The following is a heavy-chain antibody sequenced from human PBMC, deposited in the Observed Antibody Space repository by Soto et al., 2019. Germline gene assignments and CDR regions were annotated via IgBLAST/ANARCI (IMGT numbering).Heavy chain of an antibody. J-gene: IGHJ6*03. CDR1: GFTFSTYA. V-gene: IGHV3-23*01. CDR2: ISGSGGST. D-gene: IGHD4-17*01. Sequence: EVQLLESGGGLVQPGGSLRLSCAASGFTFSTYAMSWVRQAPGKGLEWVSAISGSGGSTYYADSVKGRFTISRDNSKNTLYLQMNSLRAEDTAVYYCAKVYGDYILRPALNYYMDVWGKGTTVTVSS. CDR3: AKVYGDYILRPALNYYMDV.